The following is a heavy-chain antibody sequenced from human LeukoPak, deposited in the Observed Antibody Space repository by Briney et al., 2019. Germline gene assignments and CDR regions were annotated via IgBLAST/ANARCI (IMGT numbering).Heavy chain of an antibody. CDR1: GFTLRSYA. CDR2: ITGGGGST. J-gene: IGHJ5*02. CDR3: AKSAEVTTAWFDP. Sequence: GGSLRLSCAASGFTLRSYAMSWVRQAPGKGLEWVSSITGGGGSTYYADSVKGRFTISRDDSKNTLCLQMNSLRAEDTAVYYCAKSAEVTTAWFDPWGQGTLLTVSS. D-gene: IGHD4-17*01. V-gene: IGHV3-23*01.